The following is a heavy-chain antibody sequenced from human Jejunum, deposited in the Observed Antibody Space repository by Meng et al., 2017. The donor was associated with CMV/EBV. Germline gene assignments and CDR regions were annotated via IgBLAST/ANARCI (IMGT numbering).Heavy chain of an antibody. Sequence: CEASGFTFRSYWMHWVRQAPGKGLVWVSRINPGGSTTNYADSVKGRFSISRDNAKNTLYLQMNGLRADDTAVYYCATAGNYRLDTWGQGTLVTVSS. CDR1: GFTFRSYW. V-gene: IGHV3-74*01. CDR2: INPGGSTT. J-gene: IGHJ4*02. CDR3: ATAGNYRLDT. D-gene: IGHD5-24*01.